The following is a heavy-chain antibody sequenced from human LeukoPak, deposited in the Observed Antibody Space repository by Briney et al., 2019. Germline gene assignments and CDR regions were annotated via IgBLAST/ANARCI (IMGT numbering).Heavy chain of an antibody. CDR1: GGSISSYY. CDR3: ARASLNYDSSGYYYPPAFDY. CDR2: IYTSGST. Sequence: SETLSLTCTVSGGSISSYYWSWIRQPAGKGLEWIGRIYTSGSTSYNPSLKSRVTMSVDTSKNQFSLKLSSVTAADTAVYYCARASLNYDSSGYYYPPAFDYWGQGTLVTVSS. D-gene: IGHD3-22*01. V-gene: IGHV4-4*07. J-gene: IGHJ4*02.